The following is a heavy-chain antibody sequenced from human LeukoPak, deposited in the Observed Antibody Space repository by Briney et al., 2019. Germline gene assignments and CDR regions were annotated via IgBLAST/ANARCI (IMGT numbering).Heavy chain of an antibody. J-gene: IGHJ4*02. Sequence: ESLKISCKGSAYSFTSYWIAWVRQMPGKGLAWMGIIYPDDSDTRYSPSFQGQVTISADKSISTAYLQWSGLKASDTAMYYCARQAIAVAAKEGGKYYFDYWGQGTLVTVSS. CDR1: AYSFTSYW. CDR2: IYPDDSDT. CDR3: ARQAIAVAAKEGGKYYFDY. D-gene: IGHD6-19*01. V-gene: IGHV5-51*01.